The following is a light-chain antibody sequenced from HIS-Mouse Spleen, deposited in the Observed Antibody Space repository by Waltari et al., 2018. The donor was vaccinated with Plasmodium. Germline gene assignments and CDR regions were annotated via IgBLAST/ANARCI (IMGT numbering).Light chain of an antibody. CDR3: NSRDSSGNHQV. Sequence: SSELTQDPAVSVALGQTVRITCPGDSLGGYYPSCYQQKPGQAPVLVIYGKNNRPSGIPDRFSGSSSGNTASLTITGAQAEDEADYYCNSRDSSGNHQVFGGGTKLTVL. CDR1: SLGGYY. J-gene: IGLJ3*02. V-gene: IGLV3-19*01. CDR2: GKN.